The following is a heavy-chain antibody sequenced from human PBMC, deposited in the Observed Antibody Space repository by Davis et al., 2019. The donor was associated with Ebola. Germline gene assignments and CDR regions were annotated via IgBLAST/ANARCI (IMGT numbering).Heavy chain of an antibody. Sequence: GGSLRLSCAASGFTFSSYAMSWVRQAPGKGLEWVAVISYDGSNKYYADSVKGRLTISRDNSRNTLYLQMNSLRAEDTAVYHCAKESRDRSGYDFDYWGQGTLVTVSS. J-gene: IGHJ4*02. D-gene: IGHD3-22*01. CDR1: GFTFSSYA. CDR3: AKESRDRSGYDFDY. CDR2: ISYDGSNK. V-gene: IGHV3-30-3*01.